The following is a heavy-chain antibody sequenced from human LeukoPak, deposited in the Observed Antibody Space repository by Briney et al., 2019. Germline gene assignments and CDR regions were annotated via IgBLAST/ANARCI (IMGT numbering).Heavy chain of an antibody. CDR3: ARDLDYDFWSGYYPY. CDR1: GFTFSSYS. CDR2: ISSSSGTI. Sequence: GGSLRLSCAASGFTFSSYSMNWVRQAPGKGLEWVSYISSSSGTIYYADSVKGRFTISRDNAKNSLYLQMNSLRAEDTAVYYCARDLDYDFWSGYYPYWGQGTLVTVSS. D-gene: IGHD3-3*01. J-gene: IGHJ4*02. V-gene: IGHV3-48*01.